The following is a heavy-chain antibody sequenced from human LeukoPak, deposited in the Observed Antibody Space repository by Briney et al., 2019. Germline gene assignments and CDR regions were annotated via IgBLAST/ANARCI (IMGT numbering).Heavy chain of an antibody. Sequence: SVKVSCKASGGTFSGYAISWVRQAPGQGLEWMGRIIPIFGTANYAQKFQDRVTITTDESTSTAYMEPSSLRSEDTAVYYCAREGVEGGWYYYDSSGYYLTDYWGQGTLVTVSS. CDR1: GGTFSGYA. J-gene: IGHJ4*02. D-gene: IGHD3-22*01. V-gene: IGHV1-69*05. CDR2: IIPIFGTA. CDR3: AREGVEGGWYYYDSSGYYLTDY.